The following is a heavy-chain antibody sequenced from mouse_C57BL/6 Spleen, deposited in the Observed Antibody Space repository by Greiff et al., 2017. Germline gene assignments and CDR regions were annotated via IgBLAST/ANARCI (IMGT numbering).Heavy chain of an antibody. D-gene: IGHD1-1*01. CDR2: INPNNGGT. J-gene: IGHJ1*03. CDR1: GYTFTDYY. V-gene: IGHV1-26*01. CDR3: ARGCSSFYWYFDV. Sequence: VQLQQSGPELVKPGASVKISCKASGYTFTDYYMNWVKQSHGKSLEWIGDINPNNGGTSYNQKFKGKATLTVDKSSSTAYMELRSLTSEDSAVYYCARGCSSFYWYFDVWGTGTTVTVSS.